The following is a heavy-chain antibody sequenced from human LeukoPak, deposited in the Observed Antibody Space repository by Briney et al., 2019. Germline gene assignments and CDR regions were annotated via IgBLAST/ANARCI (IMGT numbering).Heavy chain of an antibody. Sequence: GESLKISCXGSGYSFTSYWIGRVRQMPGKGLEWMGIIYPGDSDTRYSPSFQGQVTISADKSISTAYLQWSSLKASDTAMYYCARSQSGSYSPFDYWGQGTLVTVSS. CDR1: GYSFTSYW. J-gene: IGHJ4*02. CDR2: IYPGDSDT. V-gene: IGHV5-51*01. CDR3: ARSQSGSYSPFDY. D-gene: IGHD1-26*01.